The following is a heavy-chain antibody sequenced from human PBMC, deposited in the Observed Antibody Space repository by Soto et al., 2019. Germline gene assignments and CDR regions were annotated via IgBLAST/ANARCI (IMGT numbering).Heavy chain of an antibody. V-gene: IGHV4-61*01. CDR2: IYYSGST. J-gene: IGHJ4*02. D-gene: IGHD3-22*01. CDR3: ARETYYYDGSGTFPLDY. CDR1: GGSVRSGNYY. Sequence: SETLSLTCNFSGGSVRSGNYYWRWIRQTPGKGLEWIGYIYYSGSTNYNPSLKSRVTISVDTSKNHFSLKLRSVTAADTAVYYCARETYYYDGSGTFPLDYWGQGTLVTVSS.